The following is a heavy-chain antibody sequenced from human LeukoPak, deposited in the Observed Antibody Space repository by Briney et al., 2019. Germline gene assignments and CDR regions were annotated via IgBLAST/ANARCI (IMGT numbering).Heavy chain of an antibody. V-gene: IGHV1-18*01. Sequence: ASVKVSCKASGCTFTSYGISWVRQAPGQGLEWMGWISAYNGNTNYAQKFQGRVTMTTDTSTSTAYMELRSLRSDDTAVYYSARDDKTGDYYGVPRIWGQGTLVTVSS. D-gene: IGHD3-10*01. J-gene: IGHJ4*02. CDR1: GCTFTSYG. CDR3: ARDDKTGDYYGVPRI. CDR2: ISAYNGNT.